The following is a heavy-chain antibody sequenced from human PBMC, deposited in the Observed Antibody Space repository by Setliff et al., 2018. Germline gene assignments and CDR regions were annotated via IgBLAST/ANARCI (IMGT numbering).Heavy chain of an antibody. CDR2: IKEDGSEK. V-gene: IGHV3-7*01. Sequence: PGGSLSLSCAASRFTFSNYWMSWVCQAPGKGLEWVANIKEDGSEKYYVDSVKGRFTISRDNAKNSLDLQMDSLRAEDTAVYYCAKNRYESSGYNFHFWGQGTLVTVSS. D-gene: IGHD3-22*01. CDR3: AKNRYESSGYNFHF. J-gene: IGHJ4*02. CDR1: RFTFSNYW.